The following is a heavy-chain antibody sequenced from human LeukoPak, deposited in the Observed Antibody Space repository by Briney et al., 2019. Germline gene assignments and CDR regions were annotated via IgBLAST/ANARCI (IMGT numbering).Heavy chain of an antibody. Sequence: ASVKVSCKASGYTFTGYYMHWVRQAPGQGLEWMGRINPNSGGTSYAQKFQGRVTMTRDTSISTAYMELSRLRSDDTAVYYCARDRESMVRGVTGTDYWGQGTLVTVSS. CDR3: ARDRESMVRGVTGTDY. CDR1: GYTFTGYY. V-gene: IGHV1-2*06. J-gene: IGHJ4*02. CDR2: INPNSGGT. D-gene: IGHD3-10*01.